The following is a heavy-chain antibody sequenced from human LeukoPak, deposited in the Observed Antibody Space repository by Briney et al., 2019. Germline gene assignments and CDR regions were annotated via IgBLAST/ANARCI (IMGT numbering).Heavy chain of an antibody. CDR3: AKTRRSGTEYGDFDH. V-gene: IGHV3-43*02. J-gene: IGHJ4*02. D-gene: IGHD1-26*01. Sequence: PGGSLRLSCAVSGFSFDDHDMHWVRHAPRKGLEWVSLIHRDGRTAYYADSVKGRFATSRDNSRKSLYLQINNLRTEDTALYHCAKTRRSGTEYGDFDHWGQGTLVTVSS. CDR1: GFSFDDHD. CDR2: IHRDGRTA.